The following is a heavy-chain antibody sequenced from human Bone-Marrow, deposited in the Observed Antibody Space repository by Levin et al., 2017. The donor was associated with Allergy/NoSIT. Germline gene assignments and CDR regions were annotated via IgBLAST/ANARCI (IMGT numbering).Heavy chain of an antibody. D-gene: IGHD6-13*01. J-gene: IGHJ4*02. CDR3: AKNVIASSWSQPFDY. V-gene: IGHV3-30*18. CDR2: ISYDGSIK. CDR1: GFPFRSSG. Sequence: LSLPCAASGFPFRSSGMHWVRPAPRKGLEWVAVISYDGSIKYYADSVKGRFTISRDSSKNTLYLQMNSLRTDDTALYYCAKNVIASSWSQPFDYWGQGTLVTVSS.